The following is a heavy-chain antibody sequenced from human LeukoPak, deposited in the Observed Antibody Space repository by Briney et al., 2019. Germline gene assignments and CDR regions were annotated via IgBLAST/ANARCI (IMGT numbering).Heavy chain of an antibody. J-gene: IGHJ4*02. V-gene: IGHV4-34*01. Sequence: SETLSPTCAVYGGSFSGYYWSWIRQPPGKGLEWIGEINHSGSTNYNPSLKSRVTISVDTSKNQFSLKLSSVTAADTAVYYCARAQHDYGDYVDYWGQGTLVTVSS. CDR3: ARAQHDYGDYVDY. CDR1: GGSFSGYY. CDR2: INHSGST. D-gene: IGHD4-17*01.